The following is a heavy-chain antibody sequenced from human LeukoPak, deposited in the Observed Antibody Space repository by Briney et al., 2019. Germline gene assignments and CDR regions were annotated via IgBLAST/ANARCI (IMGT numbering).Heavy chain of an antibody. V-gene: IGHV3-48*04. CDR2: ISSSSSTI. D-gene: IGHD3-16*01. CDR1: GFTFSSYS. J-gene: IGHJ3*02. Sequence: PGGSLRLSCAASGFTFSSYSMNWVRQAPGKGLEWVSYISSSSSTIYYADSVKGRFTISRDNAKNSLYLQMNSLRAEDTALYHCARERGRVGTVKALDIWGQGTMVTVSS. CDR3: ARERGRVGTVKALDI.